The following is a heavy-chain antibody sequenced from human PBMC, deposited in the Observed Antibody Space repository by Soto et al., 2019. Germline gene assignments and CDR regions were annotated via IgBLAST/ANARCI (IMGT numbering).Heavy chain of an antibody. Sequence: QVQLVESGGGVVQPGRSLRLSCAASGFTFSSYGMHWVRQAPGKGLEWVAVIWYDGSNKYYADSVKGRVTISRDNSKNTLYLPMNSLSAEDTAVYYCARGPDIVVVVAARYYFYGMDVWGQGTTVTVSS. CDR1: GFTFSSYG. D-gene: IGHD2-15*01. CDR2: IWYDGSNK. J-gene: IGHJ6*02. V-gene: IGHV3-33*01. CDR3: ARGPDIVVVVAARYYFYGMDV.